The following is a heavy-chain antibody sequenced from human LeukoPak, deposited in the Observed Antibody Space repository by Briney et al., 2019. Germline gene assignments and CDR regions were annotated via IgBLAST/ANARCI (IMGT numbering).Heavy chain of an antibody. CDR2: IYTSGST. J-gene: IGHJ5*02. V-gene: IGHV4-61*02. CDR3: ARKLRSSSWYRGWFDP. D-gene: IGHD6-13*01. Sequence: PSQTLSLTCTVSGGSISSGSYYWSWIRQPAGKGLEWIGRIYTSGSTNYNPSLKSRVTISVDTSKNQFSLKLSSVTAADTAVYYCARKLRSSSWYRGWFDPWGQGTLVTVSS. CDR1: GGSISSGSYY.